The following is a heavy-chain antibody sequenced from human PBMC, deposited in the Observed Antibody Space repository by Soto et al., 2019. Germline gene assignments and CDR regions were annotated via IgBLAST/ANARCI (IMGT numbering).Heavy chain of an antibody. Sequence: QVQLQESGPGLVKPSQTLSLTCTVSGGSISSGGYYWNWIRQHPGKGLEWMGYIYYSGTTYYNPSLKSRVTISVDTSKTQFSLKLSSVTAADTAVYYCAASCVGCGGFNYYGMDVWGQGTTVTVSS. D-gene: IGHD2-21*01. CDR2: IYYSGTT. J-gene: IGHJ6*02. CDR3: AASCVGCGGFNYYGMDV. V-gene: IGHV4-31*03. CDR1: GGSISSGGYY.